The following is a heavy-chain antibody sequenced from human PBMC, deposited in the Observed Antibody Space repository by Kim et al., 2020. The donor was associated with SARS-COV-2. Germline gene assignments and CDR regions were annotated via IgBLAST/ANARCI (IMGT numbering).Heavy chain of an antibody. CDR3: ARQWFGELPPDY. J-gene: IGHJ4*02. D-gene: IGHD3-10*01. V-gene: IGHV4-34*01. Sequence: NYDPPLNSRVTISVDTSKNQFYLKLSSVTAADTAVYYCARQWFGELPPDYWGQGTLVTVSS.